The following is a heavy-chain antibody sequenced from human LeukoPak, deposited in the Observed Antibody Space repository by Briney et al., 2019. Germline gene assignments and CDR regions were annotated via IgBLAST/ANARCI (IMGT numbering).Heavy chain of an antibody. CDR1: GGSFSGYY. Sequence: PSETLSLTCAVYGGSFSGYYWSWIRQPPGKGLEWIGEINHSGSTNYNPSLKSRVTISVDTSKNQFSLKLSSVTAADTAVYYCARGVSMTYYFDYRGQGTLVTVSS. CDR3: ARGVSMTYYFDY. V-gene: IGHV4-34*01. CDR2: INHSGST. J-gene: IGHJ4*02.